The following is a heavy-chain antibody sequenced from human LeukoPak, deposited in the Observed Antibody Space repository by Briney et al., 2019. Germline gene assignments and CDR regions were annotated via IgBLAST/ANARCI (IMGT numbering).Heavy chain of an antibody. D-gene: IGHD2-2*01. CDR2: INSDGSST. CDR3: ARDRYQLLLGYYYYYGMDV. Sequence: PGGSLRLSCAASGFTFSSYWMHWVRHAPGKGLVWVSRINSDGSSTRYADSVKGRFTISRDNAKNTLYLQLNSLRAEDTAVYYCARDRYQLLLGYYYYYGMDVWGKGTTVTVSS. V-gene: IGHV3-74*01. J-gene: IGHJ6*04. CDR1: GFTFSSYW.